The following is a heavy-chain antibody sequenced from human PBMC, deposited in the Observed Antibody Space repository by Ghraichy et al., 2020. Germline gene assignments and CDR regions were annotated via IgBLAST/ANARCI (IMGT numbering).Heavy chain of an antibody. CDR2: ISGSGGGT. CDR3: AKDLSSVWYSPAGY. CDR1: GFTFSSYA. D-gene: IGHD6-19*01. V-gene: IGHV3-23*01. J-gene: IGHJ4*02. Sequence: GGSLRLSCAASGFTFSSYAMSWVRQAPGKGLEWVSAISGSGGGTYYADSVKGRFTISRDNSKDMMYLQMNSLRAEDTAVYYCAKDLSSVWYSPAGYWGQGTLVTVSS.